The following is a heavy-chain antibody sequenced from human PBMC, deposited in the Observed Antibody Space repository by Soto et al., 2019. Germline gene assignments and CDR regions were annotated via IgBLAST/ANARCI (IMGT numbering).Heavy chain of an antibody. CDR3: AREGACRTSVYYDCGMDV. CDR1: GAAINSTVCY. V-gene: IGHV4-39*02. D-gene: IGHD3-16*01. Sequence: PSETLSLTCTVSGAAINSTVCYWGWIRQPPGKVLEWTGRSNYDRPTSYTPPLQSRVTISLDTAKDHFSLNLRGVTAAEAAGYFCAREGACRTSVYYDCGMDVWGQGRKVTVS. J-gene: IGHJ6*01. CDR2: SNYDRPT.